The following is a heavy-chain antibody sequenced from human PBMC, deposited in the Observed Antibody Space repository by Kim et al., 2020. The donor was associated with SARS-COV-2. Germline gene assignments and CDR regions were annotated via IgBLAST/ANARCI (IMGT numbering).Heavy chain of an antibody. V-gene: IGHV1-69*13. CDR3: ARVGDTAMVTNAFDI. D-gene: IGHD5-18*01. CDR1: GGTFSSYA. CDR2: IIPIFGTA. Sequence: SVKVSRKASGGTFSSYAISWVQQAPGQGLEWMGGIIPIFGTANYAQKFQGRVTITADESPSTAYMELSSLRSEDTAVYYCARVGDTAMVTNAFDIWGQGTMVTVSS. J-gene: IGHJ3*02.